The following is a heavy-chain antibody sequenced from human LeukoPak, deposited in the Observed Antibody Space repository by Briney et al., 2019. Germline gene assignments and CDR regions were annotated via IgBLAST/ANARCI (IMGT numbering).Heavy chain of an antibody. J-gene: IGHJ2*01. Sequence: SQTLSLTCTVSGGSISSGGYYWSWIRQPPGKGLEWIGYIYHSGSTYYNPPLKSRVTISVDRPKNQFSLKLSSVTAADTAVYYCARGIGVVGDLWGRGTLVTVSS. V-gene: IGHV4-30-2*01. CDR3: ARGIGVVGDL. D-gene: IGHD3-3*01. CDR2: IYHSGST. CDR1: GGSISSGGYY.